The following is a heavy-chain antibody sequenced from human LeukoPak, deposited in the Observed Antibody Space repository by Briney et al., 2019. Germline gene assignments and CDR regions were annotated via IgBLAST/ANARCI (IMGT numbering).Heavy chain of an antibody. D-gene: IGHD3-22*01. V-gene: IGHV4-39*07. J-gene: IGHJ3*02. CDR3: ARGRITMIRILIPKNDAFDI. Sequence: SETLSLPCPVSGGSISSSSYYWGWIRQPPGKGLEWIGSIYYSGSTYYNPSLKSRVTISVDTSKNQFSLKLSSVTAADTAVYYCARGRITMIRILIPKNDAFDIWGQGTMVTVSS. CDR1: GGSISSSSYY. CDR2: IYYSGST.